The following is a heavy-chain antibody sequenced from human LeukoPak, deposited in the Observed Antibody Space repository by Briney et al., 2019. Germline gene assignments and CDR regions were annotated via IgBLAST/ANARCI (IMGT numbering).Heavy chain of an antibody. V-gene: IGHV3-21*01. D-gene: IGHD2-2*01. CDR1: GFTFSSYS. Sequence: GGSLRPSCAASGFTFSSYSMNWVRQAPGKGLEWVSSISSSSSYIYYADSVKGRFTISRDNAKNSLYLQMNSLRAEDTAVYYCARGIAGYCSSTSCPTGWGQGTLVTVSS. CDR2: ISSSSSYI. J-gene: IGHJ4*02. CDR3: ARGIAGYCSSTSCPTG.